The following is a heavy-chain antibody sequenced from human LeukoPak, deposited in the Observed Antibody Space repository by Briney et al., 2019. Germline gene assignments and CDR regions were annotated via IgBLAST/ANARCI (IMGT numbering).Heavy chain of an antibody. D-gene: IGHD3-22*01. CDR1: GFTFSNYW. CDR3: ARHVVAVGFDY. J-gene: IGHJ4*02. V-gene: IGHV3-74*01. CDR2: INPDGSTT. Sequence: GRSLRLSCAASGFTFSNYWMHWVRHDPGKGLVWVSFINPDGSTTNYADSVKGRFTISRDNANNSLYLQMNSLRAEDTAVYYCARHVVAVGFDYWGQGTLVTVSS.